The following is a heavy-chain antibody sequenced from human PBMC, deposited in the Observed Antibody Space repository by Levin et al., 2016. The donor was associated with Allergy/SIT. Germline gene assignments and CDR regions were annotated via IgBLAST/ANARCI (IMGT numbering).Heavy chain of an antibody. D-gene: IGHD3-3*01. CDR2: ISYDGSNK. V-gene: IGHV3-30*18. Sequence: WIRQPPGKGLEWVAAISYDGSNKYYADSVKGRLTISRDNSKNTLYLQMNSLRAEDTAVYYCAKDFHNYDFPSGYYSYYYDGLDVWGQGTTVTVSS. J-gene: IGHJ6*02. CDR3: AKDFHNYDFPSGYYSYYYDGLDV.